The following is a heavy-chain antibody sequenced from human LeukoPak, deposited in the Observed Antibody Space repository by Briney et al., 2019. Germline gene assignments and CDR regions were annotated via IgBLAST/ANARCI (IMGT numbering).Heavy chain of an antibody. CDR1: GGSISSYY. CDR3: ARAGKDIVVVVAASYYYYGMDV. Sequence: SETLSLTCTVSGGSISSYYWSWIRQPPGKGLEWIGYIYYSGSTNYNPSLKSRVTISVDTSKNQFSLKLSSMTAADTAVYYCARAGKDIVVVVAASYYYYGMDVWGQGTTVTVSS. CDR2: IYYSGST. J-gene: IGHJ6*02. D-gene: IGHD2-15*01. V-gene: IGHV4-59*01.